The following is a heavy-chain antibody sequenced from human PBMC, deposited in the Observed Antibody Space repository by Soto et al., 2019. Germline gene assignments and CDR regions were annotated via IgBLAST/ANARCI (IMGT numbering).Heavy chain of an antibody. J-gene: IGHJ6*02. Sequence: QVQLVQSGAEVKKPGASVKVSCKASGYTFTTYGISWGRQAPGQGLEWMGWISAYNGNTKYAQMLQGRVTMTPDTSTSTAYMALRSLRSGDTAVYYCARLSATGYYGMDVWGQGTTVTVSS. V-gene: IGHV1-18*01. CDR1: GYTFTTYG. CDR3: ARLSATGYYGMDV. CDR2: ISAYNGNT. D-gene: IGHD1-26*01.